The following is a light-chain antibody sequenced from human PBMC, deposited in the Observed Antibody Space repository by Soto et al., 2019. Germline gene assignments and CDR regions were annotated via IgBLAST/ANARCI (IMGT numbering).Light chain of an antibody. CDR2: GAV. V-gene: IGKV3-20*01. CDR1: QSVSNNY. Sequence: EIVLTQSPATLSLSPCERATLSCSASQSVSNNYLAWYQQKPGQAPRLLIYGAVNRAPGIPDRFSGSGTGTEFTLTISSLEPEDFAVYYCQQYLSSPRTFGQGTKVDIK. J-gene: IGKJ1*01. CDR3: QQYLSSPRT.